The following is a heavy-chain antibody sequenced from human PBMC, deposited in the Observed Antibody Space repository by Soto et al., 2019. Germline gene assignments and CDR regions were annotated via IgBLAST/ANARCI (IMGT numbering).Heavy chain of an antibody. V-gene: IGHV3-30*03. Sequence: GGSLRLSCAASGFTFSSYGMHCVRQAPGKGLEWLTVISYDGSTKYYADSVKGRFTIFRDNSKSTLYLQMNSLRAEDTAVYYCARLGWYIDYWGKGTLVTLFS. J-gene: IGHJ4*02. CDR3: ARLGWYIDY. CDR1: GFTFSSYG. CDR2: ISYDGSTK. D-gene: IGHD6-19*01.